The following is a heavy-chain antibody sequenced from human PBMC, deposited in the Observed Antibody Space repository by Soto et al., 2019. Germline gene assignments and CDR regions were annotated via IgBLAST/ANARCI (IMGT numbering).Heavy chain of an antibody. CDR1: GGFVSSASYF. J-gene: IGHJ5*02. D-gene: IGHD3-3*01. CDR2: VYYTGTT. Sequence: QVQLQESGPGLVKPSETLSLTCTVSGGFVSSASYFWSWIRQPPGQEMEFIAYVYYTGTTKYSPSLKSRASISLDTSKNQFSLNLSSVTTADTAIYYCARMRFGEVPNWFDPWGQGILVTVS. CDR3: ARMRFGEVPNWFDP. V-gene: IGHV4-61*01.